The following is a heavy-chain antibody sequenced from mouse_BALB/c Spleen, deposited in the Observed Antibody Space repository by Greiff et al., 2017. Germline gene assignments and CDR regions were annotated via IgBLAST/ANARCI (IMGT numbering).Heavy chain of an antibody. CDR1: GFTFSSYG. J-gene: IGHJ4*01. D-gene: IGHD6-1*01. CDR3: ARLAFGHAMDY. V-gene: IGHV5-6*01. Sequence: VQLKESGGDLVKPGGSLKLSCAASGFTFSSYGMSWVRQTPDKRLEWVATISSGGSYTYYPDSVKGRFTISRDNAKNTLYLQMSSLKSEDTAMYYCARLAFGHAMDYWGQGTSVTVSS. CDR2: ISSGGSYT.